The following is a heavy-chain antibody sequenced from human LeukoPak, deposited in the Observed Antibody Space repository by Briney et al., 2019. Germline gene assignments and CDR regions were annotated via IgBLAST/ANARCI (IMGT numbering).Heavy chain of an antibody. V-gene: IGHV3-21*01. J-gene: IGHJ4*02. CDR3: AKRATYGSGSYWPFDY. CDR2: ISSSSNYI. Sequence: GGSLRLSCAASGFTFSTYSMNWVRQAPGKGLEWVSSISSSSNYIYYADSVKGRFTISRDNAKNSLYLQMNSLRAEDTAVYYCAKRATYGSGSYWPFDYWGQGTLVTVSS. D-gene: IGHD3-10*01. CDR1: GFTFSTYS.